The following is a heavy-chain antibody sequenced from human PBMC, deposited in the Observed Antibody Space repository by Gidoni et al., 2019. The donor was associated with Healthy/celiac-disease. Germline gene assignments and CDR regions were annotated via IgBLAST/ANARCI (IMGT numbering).Heavy chain of an antibody. Sequence: EVQLVESGGGLVKPGGSLRLSCAASGFTFSNAWMSWVRQAPGKGLEWVGRIKSKTDGGTTDYAAPVKGRFTISRDDSKNTLYLQMNSLKTEDTAVYYCTATIFGVVINQPFDYWGQGTLVTVSS. D-gene: IGHD3-3*01. CDR3: TATIFGVVINQPFDY. CDR1: GFTFSNAW. J-gene: IGHJ4*02. CDR2: IKSKTDGGTT. V-gene: IGHV3-15*01.